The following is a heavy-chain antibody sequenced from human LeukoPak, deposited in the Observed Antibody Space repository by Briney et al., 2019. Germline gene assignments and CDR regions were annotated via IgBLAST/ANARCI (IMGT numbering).Heavy chain of an antibody. CDR1: GFTFSSYA. Sequence: GGSLRLSCAASGFTFSSYAMSWVRQAPGKGLEWVSAISGSGGSTYYADSVKGRFTISRDSSKNTLYLQMNSLRADDTALYYCVYCSGGSCYSNGPWFDPWGQGTLVTVSS. CDR3: VYCSGGSCYSNGPWFDP. V-gene: IGHV3-23*01. CDR2: ISGSGGST. D-gene: IGHD2-15*01. J-gene: IGHJ5*02.